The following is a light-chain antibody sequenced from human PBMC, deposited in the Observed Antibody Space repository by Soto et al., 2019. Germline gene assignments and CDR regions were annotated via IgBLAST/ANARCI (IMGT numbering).Light chain of an antibody. CDR2: ASA. CDR1: QNISTY. J-gene: IGKJ1*01. CDR3: QQSYSSPWT. Sequence: DIQMTQTPSSLSASVGDRVTITCRASQNISTYVNWYQQKPGKAPKLLIFASASLQSGVPSRFSGGGSGTDLTLTISSLEPEDFASYSCQQSYSSPWTFGQGTKVEIK. V-gene: IGKV1-39*01.